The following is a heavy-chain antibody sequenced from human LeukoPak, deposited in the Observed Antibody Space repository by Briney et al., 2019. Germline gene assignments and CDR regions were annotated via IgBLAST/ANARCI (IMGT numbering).Heavy chain of an antibody. CDR3: ARAGGYSYGSFDY. J-gene: IGHJ4*02. CDR1: GGTFSSYA. D-gene: IGHD5-18*01. Sequence: SVKVSCKASGGTFSSYAISWVRQAPGQGLEWVGRIIPIFGTANYAQKFQGRVTITTDESTSTAYMELSSLRSEDTAVYYCARAGGYSYGSFDYWGQGTLVTVSS. V-gene: IGHV1-69*05. CDR2: IIPIFGTA.